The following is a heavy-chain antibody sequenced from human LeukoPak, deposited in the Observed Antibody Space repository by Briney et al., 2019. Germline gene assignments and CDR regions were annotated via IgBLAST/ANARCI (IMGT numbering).Heavy chain of an antibody. CDR1: VFTLSSYS. V-gene: IGHV3-21*03. CDR2: ISSSSSYI. D-gene: IGHD3-10*01. Sequence: GGSLGLSRAAPVFTLSSYSTHCVPQAPGKGLEWVSSISSSSSYIYYTDSVKGRFTIYRDTAKNSLYLQMNSLRAEDTAVYYCARDFTNQNQLLWFWELFPLDYWGQRTRVSVSS. J-gene: IGHJ4*02. CDR3: ARDFTNQNQLLWFWELFPLDY.